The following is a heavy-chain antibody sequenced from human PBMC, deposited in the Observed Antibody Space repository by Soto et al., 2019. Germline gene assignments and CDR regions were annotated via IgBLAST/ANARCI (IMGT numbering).Heavy chain of an antibody. CDR1: GGTFNTFA. CDR2: IVPILGPA. CDR3: ARVAKRYFDS. J-gene: IGHJ4*02. Sequence: QVQLVQSGAEVKKPGSSVNVSCKASGGTFNTFAISWVRQAPGQGLEYLGGIVPILGPAFYAQRFQGRVTITADKSTNTAYLELSSLSSEDTAVYYCARVAKRYFDSLGQGTQVTVSS. V-gene: IGHV1-69*06.